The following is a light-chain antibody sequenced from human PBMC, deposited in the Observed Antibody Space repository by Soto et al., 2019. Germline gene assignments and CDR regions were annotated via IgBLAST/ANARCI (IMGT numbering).Light chain of an antibody. J-gene: IGLJ1*01. Sequence: QSALIQPPSVSGSPGQSVTISCTGTSSDVGSYDYVSWYQQHPGTVPKPMIYNVNTQPSGVPDRFSGSKSGNTASMTISGLQAEYEADYYCCSYTSSATFYVFGTGTKVTVL. CDR3: CSYTSSATFYV. CDR1: SSDVGSYDY. CDR2: NVN. V-gene: IGLV2-11*01.